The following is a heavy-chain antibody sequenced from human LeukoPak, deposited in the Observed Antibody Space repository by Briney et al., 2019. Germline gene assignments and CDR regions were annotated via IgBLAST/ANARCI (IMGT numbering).Heavy chain of an antibody. Sequence: GGSLRLSCAASGFTVSSNYMSWVRQAPGKGLEWVSVIYSGGSTYYADSVKGRFTISRDNSKNTLYLQMNSLRAEDTAVYYCAREDMTTVTTRFDYWGQGTLVTASS. CDR3: AREDMTTVTTRFDY. D-gene: IGHD4-17*01. J-gene: IGHJ4*02. CDR2: IYSGGST. V-gene: IGHV3-66*01. CDR1: GFTVSSNY.